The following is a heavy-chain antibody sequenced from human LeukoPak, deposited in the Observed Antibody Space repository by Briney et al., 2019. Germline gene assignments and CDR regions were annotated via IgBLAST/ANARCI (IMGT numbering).Heavy chain of an antibody. V-gene: IGHV1-2*02. Sequence: ASVKVSCKASGYTFTGYYMHWVRQAPGQGLEWMGWINPNSGGKNYAQKFQGRVTMTRDTSISTAYMELSRLRSDDTAVYYCARDLVDWMTTVTNYFDYWGQGTLVTVSS. CDR2: INPNSGGK. CDR1: GYTFTGYY. D-gene: IGHD4-17*01. J-gene: IGHJ4*02. CDR3: ARDLVDWMTTVTNYFDY.